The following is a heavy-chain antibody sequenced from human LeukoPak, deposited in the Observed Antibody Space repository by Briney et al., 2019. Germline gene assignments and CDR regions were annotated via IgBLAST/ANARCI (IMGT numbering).Heavy chain of an antibody. V-gene: IGHV4-4*09. Sequence: PSETLSLTCSVSGGSITGYSWGWVRQPPGKGLECIGYMFDRGSPNLHPSLQNRVSTSVDTSKNEFSLRLTSVTAADTAVCYCARRIQLWSYWHFDLWGRGTLVTVSS. CDR3: ARRIQLWSYWHFDL. CDR1: GGSITGYS. D-gene: IGHD5-18*01. J-gene: IGHJ2*01. CDR2: MFDRGSP.